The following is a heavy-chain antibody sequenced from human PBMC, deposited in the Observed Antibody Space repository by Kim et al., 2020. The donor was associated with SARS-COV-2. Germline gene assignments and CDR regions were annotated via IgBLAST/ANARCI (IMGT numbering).Heavy chain of an antibody. CDR1: GGSFSGYY. V-gene: IGHV4-34*01. J-gene: IGHJ3*02. Sequence: SETLSLTCAVYGGSFSGYYWSWIRQPPGKGLEWIGEINHSGSTNYNRSLKSRVTISVDTSKNQFSLKLSSVTAADTAVYYCARADIVATIGAFDIWGQGT. CDR2: INHSGST. CDR3: ARADIVATIGAFDI. D-gene: IGHD5-12*01.